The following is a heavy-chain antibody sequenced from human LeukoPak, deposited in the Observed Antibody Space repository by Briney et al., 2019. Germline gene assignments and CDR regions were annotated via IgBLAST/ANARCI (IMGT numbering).Heavy chain of an antibody. V-gene: IGHV3-23*01. D-gene: IGHD4-23*01. J-gene: IGHJ4*02. CDR2: ISGSGGTT. CDR1: GFTFSSYA. CDR3: TKEGTVVTQPYYFDY. Sequence: GGSLRLSCATSGFTFSSYAMSWVRQALGKGLEWVSTISGSGGTTYYADSVKGRFTISRDNSKNTLYVQMNSLRAEDTAVYYCTKEGTVVTQPYYFDYWGQGTLVTVSS.